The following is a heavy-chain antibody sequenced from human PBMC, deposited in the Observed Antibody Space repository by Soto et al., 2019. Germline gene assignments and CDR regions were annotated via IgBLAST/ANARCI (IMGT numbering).Heavy chain of an antibody. CDR1: GYTFTSYG. CDR3: ARAYYDILGIDAFDI. Sequence: QVQLVQSGAEVKKPGASVKVSCKASGYTFTSYGISWVRQAPGQGLEWMGWISAYNGNTNYAQKLQGRVTMTTDTSTSTGYMGLRRLRSDDTAVYYCARAYYDILGIDAFDIWGQGTMVTVSS. D-gene: IGHD3-9*01. V-gene: IGHV1-18*01. J-gene: IGHJ3*02. CDR2: ISAYNGNT.